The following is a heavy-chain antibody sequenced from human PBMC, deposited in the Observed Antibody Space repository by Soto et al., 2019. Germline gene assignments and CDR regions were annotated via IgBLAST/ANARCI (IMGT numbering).Heavy chain of an antibody. CDR3: ATSDSAWDYYGMDV. J-gene: IGHJ6*02. CDR1: GFTFSSAW. CDR2: IKSNSDGGTT. V-gene: IGHV3-15*01. D-gene: IGHD6-19*01. Sequence: PGGSLRLSCAASGFTFSSAWMTWVRQAPGKGLEWVGRIKSNSDGGTTDYATLVKVRFTISRDDSRNTLYLQINSLKTGDTAVYYCATSDSAWDYYGMDVWGQGTTVTVSS.